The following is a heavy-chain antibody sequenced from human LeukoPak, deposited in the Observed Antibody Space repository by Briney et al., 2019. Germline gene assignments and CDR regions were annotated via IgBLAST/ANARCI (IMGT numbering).Heavy chain of an antibody. CDR2: IYYSGST. D-gene: IGHD3-22*01. CDR3: ARHLHYYDSSGAPLEALGYYYYMDV. CDR1: GGSISSSSYY. V-gene: IGHV4-39*01. J-gene: IGHJ6*03. Sequence: PSETLSLTCTVSGGSISSSSYYWGWIRQPPGKGLEWIGSIYYSGSTYYNPSLKSRVTISVDTSKNQFSLKLSSVTAADTAVYYCARHLHYYDSSGAPLEALGYYYYMDVWGKGTTVTISS.